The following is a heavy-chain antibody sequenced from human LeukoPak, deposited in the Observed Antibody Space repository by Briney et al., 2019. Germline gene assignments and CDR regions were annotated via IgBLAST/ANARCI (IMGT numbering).Heavy chain of an antibody. CDR3: ARDLTYDSSGYYHMARYYFDY. V-gene: IGHV3-74*01. J-gene: IGHJ4*02. CDR2: INSDGSST. D-gene: IGHD3-22*01. Sequence: PGGSLRLSCAASGFTFSSYWMHWVRQAPGKGRVWVSRINSDGSSTSYADSVKGRFTISRDNAKNTLYLQMNSLRAEDTAVYYCARDLTYDSSGYYHMARYYFDYWGQGTLVTVSS. CDR1: GFTFSSYW.